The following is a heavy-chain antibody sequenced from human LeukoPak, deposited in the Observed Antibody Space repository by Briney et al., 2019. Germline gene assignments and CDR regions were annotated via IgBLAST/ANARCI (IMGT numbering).Heavy chain of an antibody. CDR1: GFTFSRYW. V-gene: IGHV3-7*01. Sequence: GGSLRLSCAVSGFTFSRYWMTWVRQALGKGLEWVANIKQDGSEKYYVDSVKGRFTISRDNAKNSLYLQMNSLRAEDTAVYYCARRSGSYAPLDYWGQGTLVTVSS. J-gene: IGHJ4*02. CDR2: IKQDGSEK. D-gene: IGHD1-26*01. CDR3: ARRSGSYAPLDY.